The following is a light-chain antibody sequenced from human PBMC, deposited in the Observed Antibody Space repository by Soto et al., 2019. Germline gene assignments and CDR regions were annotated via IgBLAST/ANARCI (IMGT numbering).Light chain of an antibody. CDR2: ANS. V-gene: IGLV1-40*01. J-gene: IGLJ1*01. CDR3: QSYDSSLSGSGV. Sequence: QSVLTQPPSVSGAPGQRVTISCTGSRSNIGAGYDVHWYQQLPGTAPKLLIYANSNRPSGVPDRFSGSKSGTSASLAITGLQAEDEADYYCQSYDSSLSGSGVFGTGTKLTVL. CDR1: RSNIGAGYD.